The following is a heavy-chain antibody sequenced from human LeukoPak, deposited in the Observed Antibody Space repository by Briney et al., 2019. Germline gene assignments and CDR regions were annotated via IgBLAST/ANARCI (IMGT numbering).Heavy chain of an antibody. V-gene: IGHV3-48*01. D-gene: IGHD6-19*01. CDR1: GFTFSSYT. CDR2: ISRSGSTK. J-gene: IGHJ4*02. CDR3: ARGASDTSGPKY. Sequence: GGSLRLSCGASGFTFSSYTMNWVRQAPGKGLEWVSYISRSGSTKYYAESVKGRFTISRDNAKNSLYLQMNTLGAEDTAVYYCARGASDTSGPKYWGRGTLVTVPS.